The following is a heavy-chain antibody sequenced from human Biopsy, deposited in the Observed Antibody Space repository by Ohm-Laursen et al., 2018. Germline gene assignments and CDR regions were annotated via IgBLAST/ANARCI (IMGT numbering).Heavy chain of an antibody. CDR1: GVYISDYY. V-gene: IGHV4-59*08. J-gene: IGHJ4*02. D-gene: IGHD3/OR15-3a*01. Sequence: SDTLSLTCSVSGVYISDYYWSWIRQPPGRGLEWVGSIYYSGSTNYNPSLKSRVTISADTSKGQLSLHLTSVTAADTAVYYCASRGLVMASDYYFDDWGQGTLVTVSS. CDR2: IYYSGST. CDR3: ASRGLVMASDYYFDD.